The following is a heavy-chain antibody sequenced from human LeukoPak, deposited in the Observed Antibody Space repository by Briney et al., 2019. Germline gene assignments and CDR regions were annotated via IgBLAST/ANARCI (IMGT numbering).Heavy chain of an antibody. CDR1: GFTFSSYE. D-gene: IGHD3-22*01. CDR2: ISSSGSTI. CDR3: AREGYDSSASFDY. V-gene: IGHV3-48*03. Sequence: GGSLRLSCAASGFTFSSYEMNWVRQAPGKGLEWVSYISSSGSTIYYADSAKGRFTISRDNAKNSLYLQMNSLRAEDTAVYYCAREGYDSSASFDYWGQGTLVTVSS. J-gene: IGHJ4*02.